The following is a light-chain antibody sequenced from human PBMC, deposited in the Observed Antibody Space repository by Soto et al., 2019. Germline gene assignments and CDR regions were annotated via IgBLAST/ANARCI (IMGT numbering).Light chain of an antibody. J-gene: IGKJ2*01. Sequence: EIVMTQSPATLSVSPGEKATLSCRASQSVSSNLAWYRQKIGQAPRLLIYGASTRATGIPARFSGSGSGTEFTLTISSLQSEDFAVYYCQQYLNWPPFTFGQGTKLEIK. CDR3: QQYLNWPPFT. CDR1: QSVSSN. CDR2: GAS. V-gene: IGKV3-15*01.